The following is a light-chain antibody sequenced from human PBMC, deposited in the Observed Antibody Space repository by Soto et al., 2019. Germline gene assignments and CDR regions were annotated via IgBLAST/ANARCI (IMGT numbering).Light chain of an antibody. CDR2: GAF. J-gene: IGKJ1*01. CDR3: QQYNNWPWT. V-gene: IGKV3-15*01. Sequence: DIVMTQSPATLSVSPGERATLSCRASQSVSINLAWYQQKPGQAPRLLIYGAFTRATGVPARFSGSGSGTEFTLTISSLLSEDFAVYYCQQYNNWPWTFGQGTKVEI. CDR1: QSVSIN.